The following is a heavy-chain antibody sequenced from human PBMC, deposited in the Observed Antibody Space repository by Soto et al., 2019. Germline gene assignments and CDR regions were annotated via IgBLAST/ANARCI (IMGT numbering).Heavy chain of an antibody. V-gene: IGHV1-24*01. D-gene: IGHD3-9*01. J-gene: IGHJ4*02. CDR3: ATGIRYFDWSRLDD. CDR2: FDLEDGEI. CDR1: GYTLSELS. Sequence: ASVKVSCKVSGYTLSELSMHWVRQAPGKGLEWMGGFDLEDGEIIYAQKFQGRVTMTEDTSTDTAFMELSSLTSEDTAVYYCATGIRYFDWSRLDDWGQGVLVTVSS.